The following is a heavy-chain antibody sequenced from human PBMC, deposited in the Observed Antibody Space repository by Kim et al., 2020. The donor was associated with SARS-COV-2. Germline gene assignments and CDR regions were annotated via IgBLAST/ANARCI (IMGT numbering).Heavy chain of an antibody. J-gene: IGHJ6*02. Sequence: SVKVSCKASGGTFSSCAISWVRQAPGQGLEWMGGIIPIFGTANYAQKFQGRVTITADESTSTAYMELSSLRSEDTAVYYCARVSYNWNEFAVYHYYGMDVWGQGTTVTVSS. CDR2: IIPIFGTA. D-gene: IGHD1-20*01. V-gene: IGHV1-69*13. CDR3: ARVSYNWNEFAVYHYYGMDV. CDR1: GGTFSSCA.